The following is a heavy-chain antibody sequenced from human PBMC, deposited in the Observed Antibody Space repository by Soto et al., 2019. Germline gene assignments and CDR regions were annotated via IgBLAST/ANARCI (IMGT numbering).Heavy chain of an antibody. CDR3: ARERAVSANFFDY. D-gene: IGHD2-21*02. J-gene: IGHJ4*02. V-gene: IGHV1-3*01. CDR2: INAGSGSS. CDR1: GYTFTIYA. Sequence: DASVKVSCKDSGYTFTIYAIHCVFQAPGQGLDWMGWINAGSGSSRYSQNFQGRVTITRDTSASTAYMELNSLVFEDTGVYFCARERAVSANFFDYWGQGTLVTVSS.